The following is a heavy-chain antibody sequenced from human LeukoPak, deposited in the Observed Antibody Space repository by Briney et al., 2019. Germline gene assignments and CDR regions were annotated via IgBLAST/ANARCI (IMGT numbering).Heavy chain of an antibody. Sequence: GGSLRLSCTASGFTFGDYGMSWVRQAPGKGLEWVGFIRRKAYGGTTEYAASVKGRFTISRDDSISIAYLQINSLKTEDTAVYYCTRAAAGRFYYYYYMDVWGKGTTVTISS. D-gene: IGHD6-13*01. J-gene: IGHJ6*03. V-gene: IGHV3-49*04. CDR3: TRAAAGRFYYYYYMDV. CDR1: GFTFGDYG. CDR2: IRRKAYGGTT.